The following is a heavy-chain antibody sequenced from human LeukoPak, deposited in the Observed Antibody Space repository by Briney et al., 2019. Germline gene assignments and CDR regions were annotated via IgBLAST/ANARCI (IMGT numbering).Heavy chain of an antibody. CDR1: GGSFNGHS. CDR3: ATLNTDGWYFDY. V-gene: IGHV4-34*01. J-gene: IGHJ4*02. Sequence: PSETLSLTCAVYGGSFNGHSWSWIRQPPGEGLEWIGEIDHSGSTTYNPSLKSRVSISVDTSKNQFSLKLSSVTAADTAVYYCATLNTDGWYFDYWGQGTLVTVSS. D-gene: IGHD5-24*01. CDR2: IDHSGST.